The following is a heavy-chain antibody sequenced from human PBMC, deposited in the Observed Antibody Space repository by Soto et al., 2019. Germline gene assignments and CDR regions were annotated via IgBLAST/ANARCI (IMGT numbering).Heavy chain of an antibody. CDR2: ISAYNGNT. CDR3: ARTVYYDFWGGSDYYYMDV. V-gene: IGHV1-18*01. D-gene: IGHD3-3*01. Sequence: ASVKASCKASGYTFTSYGISWVRQAPGQGLEWMGWISAYNGNTNYAQKLQGRVTMTTDTSTSTAYMELRSLRSDDTAVYYCARTVYYDFWGGSDYYYMDVWGKGTPVTVSS. J-gene: IGHJ6*03. CDR1: GYTFTSYG.